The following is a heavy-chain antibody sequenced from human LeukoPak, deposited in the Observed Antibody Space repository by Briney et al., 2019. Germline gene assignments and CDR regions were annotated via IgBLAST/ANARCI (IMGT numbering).Heavy chain of an antibody. J-gene: IGHJ4*02. D-gene: IGHD3-22*01. CDR1: GFTFGNYD. CDR3: ARDHHYYDSSGLRSGCIDY. CDR2: IWPDGSKE. V-gene: IGHV3-33*01. Sequence: GGSLRLSCAVSGFTFGNYDMHWVRQTPGKGLEWVAVIWPDGSKEFYVDSVKGRFTISRDNSENTLYLQMNSLRAEDTAVYYCARDHHYYDSSGLRSGCIDYWGQGTLVTVSS.